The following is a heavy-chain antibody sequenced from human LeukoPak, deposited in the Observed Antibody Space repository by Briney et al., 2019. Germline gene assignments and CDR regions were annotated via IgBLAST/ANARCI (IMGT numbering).Heavy chain of an antibody. J-gene: IGHJ4*02. CDR1: GFTFTSDA. D-gene: IGHD1-26*01. CDR3: AKPRSGSYDFDY. Sequence: GGSLRPSCAASGFTFTSDAMSWVRQEPGKWLEWVSAISGSGGSTYYADSVKGRFTISRDNSKNTLYLQMNSLRAEDTAVYYYAKPRSGSYDFDYWGQGTLVTVSS. CDR2: ISGSGGST. V-gene: IGHV3-23*01.